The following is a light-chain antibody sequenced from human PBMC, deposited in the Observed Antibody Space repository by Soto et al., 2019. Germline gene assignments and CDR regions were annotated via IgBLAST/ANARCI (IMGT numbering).Light chain of an antibody. Sequence: EIVLTQSPGTLSLSPGERATLSCRASQSVSSRSLAWYQQKPGQAPRLLISGASSRAAGIPDRFSGSGSGTDFILTISRLEPEDFAVYYCQQYGSSPRGTFGQGTRLEIK. J-gene: IGKJ5*01. CDR3: QQYGSSPRGT. CDR1: QSVSSRS. CDR2: GAS. V-gene: IGKV3-20*01.